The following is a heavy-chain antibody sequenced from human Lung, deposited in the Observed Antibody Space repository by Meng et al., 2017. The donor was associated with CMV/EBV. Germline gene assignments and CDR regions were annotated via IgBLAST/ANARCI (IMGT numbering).Heavy chain of an antibody. D-gene: IGHD7-27*01. CDR1: GFTFSSYS. J-gene: IGHJ4*02. CDR3: ARESLLSPNWGPGYFAY. Sequence: GGSLRLXXPASGFTFSSYSMNWVRQAPGKGLEWVSSISSSSSYIYYADSVKGRFTISRDNAKNSLYLQMNSLRAEDTAVYYCARESLLSPNWGPGYFAYWGQGTLFTVSS. CDR2: ISSSSSYI. V-gene: IGHV3-21*01.